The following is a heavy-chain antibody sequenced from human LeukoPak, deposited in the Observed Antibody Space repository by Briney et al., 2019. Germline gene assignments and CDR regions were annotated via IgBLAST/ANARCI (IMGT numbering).Heavy chain of an antibody. Sequence: GGSLRLSCAASGFTFSSYSMNWVRQAPGKGLEWVSSISSSSSYIYYADSVKGRFTISRDNAKNSLYLQMNSLRAEDTAVYYCARDLGSSWYPFDYWGQGTLVTVSS. CDR2: ISSSSSYI. J-gene: IGHJ4*02. D-gene: IGHD6-13*01. V-gene: IGHV3-21*01. CDR1: GFTFSSYS. CDR3: ARDLGSSWYPFDY.